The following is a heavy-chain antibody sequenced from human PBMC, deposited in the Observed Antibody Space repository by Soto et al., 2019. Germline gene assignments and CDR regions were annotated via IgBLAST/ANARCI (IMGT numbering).Heavy chain of an antibody. CDR2: INPSGGST. V-gene: IGHV1-46*01. D-gene: IGHD2-15*01. CDR3: ARESLYCSGGSCYSDY. CDR1: GYTFTSYY. J-gene: IGHJ4*02. Sequence: ASVKVSCKASGYTFTSYYMHWVRQAPGQGLEWMGIINPSGGSTSYAQKFQGRVTMTRDTSTSTVYMELSSLRSEDTAVYYCARESLYCSGGSCYSDYWGQGTLVTVSS.